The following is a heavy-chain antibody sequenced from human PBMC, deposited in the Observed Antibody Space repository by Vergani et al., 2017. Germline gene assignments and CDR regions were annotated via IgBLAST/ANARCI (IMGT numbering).Heavy chain of an antibody. V-gene: IGHV4-59*01. Sequence: QVQLQESGPGLVKPSETLSLTCTVSGGSISSYYWSWSRQPPGKGLEWIGYIYYSGSTNYNPSLKSRVTISVDTSKNQFSLKLSSVTAADTAVYYCARATGTRGGDYWGQGTLVTVSS. D-gene: IGHD1-1*01. J-gene: IGHJ4*02. CDR1: GGSISSYY. CDR2: IYYSGST. CDR3: ARATGTRGGDY.